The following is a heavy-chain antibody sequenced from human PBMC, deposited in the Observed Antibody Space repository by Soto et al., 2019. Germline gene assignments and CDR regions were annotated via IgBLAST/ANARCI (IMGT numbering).Heavy chain of an antibody. CDR2: INEDGSQK. CDR1: GFTFSGYW. Sequence: WGSLRLSCAASGFTFSGYWMSWVRQAPGKGLEWVANINEDGSQKNYVASVEGRFTISRDNAQNSLFLQMNSLRPDDTAVFYCAKGGWIDDWGPGTLVTVSS. J-gene: IGHJ5*02. CDR3: AKGGWIDD. V-gene: IGHV3-7*03.